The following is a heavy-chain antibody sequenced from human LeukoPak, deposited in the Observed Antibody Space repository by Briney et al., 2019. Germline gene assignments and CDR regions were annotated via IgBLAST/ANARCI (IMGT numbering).Heavy chain of an antibody. Sequence: ASVKVSCKASGGTFSSYVISWVRQAPGQGLEWMGRIIPILGIANYAQKFQVRVTITADKSTSTAYMELRSLRSDDTAVYYCATPSKDPYHYYGMDVWGQGTTVTVSS. J-gene: IGHJ6*02. V-gene: IGHV1-69*04. CDR1: GGTFSSYV. CDR3: ATPSKDPYHYYGMDV. CDR2: IIPILGIA.